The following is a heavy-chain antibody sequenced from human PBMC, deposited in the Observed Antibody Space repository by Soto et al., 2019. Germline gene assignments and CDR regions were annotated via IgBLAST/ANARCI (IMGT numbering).Heavy chain of an antibody. CDR1: GGSMSSYY. J-gene: IGHJ3*02. V-gene: IGHV4-59*08. CDR3: ARRHVLVIGAARGDAFDI. D-gene: IGHD2-21*01. CDR2: IYSSGNT. Sequence: SQTRSLTCTVSGGSMSSYYWTWIRQPPGKGLEWIGYIYSSGNTNYDPSLKSRVTISLDTSKNQFSLKLSSVTAADTAVYFCARRHVLVIGAARGDAFDIWGQGAMVTVS.